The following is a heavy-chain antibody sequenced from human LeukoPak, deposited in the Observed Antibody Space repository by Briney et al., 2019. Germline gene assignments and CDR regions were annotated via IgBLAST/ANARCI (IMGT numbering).Heavy chain of an antibody. V-gene: IGHV1-8*01. J-gene: IGHJ6*03. Sequence: EASVKVSCKASGYTFTSYDINWVRQAIGQGLEWMGWMNPNSGNTGYAQKFQGRVTMTRNTSISTAYMELSSLGSEATAVYYCARAGYYYYYMDVWGKGTTVTVSS. CDR3: ARAGYYYYYMDV. CDR2: MNPNSGNT. CDR1: GYTFTSYD.